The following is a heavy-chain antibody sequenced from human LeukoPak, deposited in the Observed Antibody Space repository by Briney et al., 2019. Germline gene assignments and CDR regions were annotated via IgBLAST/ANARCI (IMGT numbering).Heavy chain of an antibody. J-gene: IGHJ5*02. Sequence: ASVKVLCKASGYAFNNYYMHWVRQAPGQGLEWMGITNPSGGSTSYAQKFQGRVTMTRDTSISTAYMELSRLRSDDTAIYYCAKDQNTGYANNWFDPWGEGTLVTVSS. CDR2: TNPSGGST. D-gene: IGHD5-12*01. CDR1: GYAFNNYY. CDR3: AKDQNTGYANNWFDP. V-gene: IGHV1-46*02.